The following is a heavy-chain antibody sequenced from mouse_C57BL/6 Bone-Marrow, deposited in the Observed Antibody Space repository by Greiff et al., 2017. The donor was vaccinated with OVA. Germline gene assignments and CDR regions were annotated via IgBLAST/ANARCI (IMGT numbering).Heavy chain of an antibody. J-gene: IGHJ4*01. CDR3: ARRSAQALYYAMDY. D-gene: IGHD3-2*02. CDR1: GFTFSCYT. V-gene: IGHV5-9*01. CDR2: ISAGGGNT. Sequence: EVMLVESGGGLVKPGGSLKLSCAASGFTFSCYTMSWVRQTPEKRLEWVATISAGGGNTYYPDSVKGRFTISRDNAKNTLYLQMSSLRSEDTALYDGARRSAQALYYAMDYWGQGTSVTVSS.